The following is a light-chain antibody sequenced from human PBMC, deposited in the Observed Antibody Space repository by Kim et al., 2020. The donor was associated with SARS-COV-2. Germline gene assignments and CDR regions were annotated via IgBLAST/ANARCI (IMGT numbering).Light chain of an antibody. CDR2: GAS. CDR1: QVVGSN. Sequence: VAPGERPTLPCRAIQVVGSNLAWYRQKPGLAPRLLIYGASTRATGIPARFSGSGSGTEFTLTISSLQSEDFAVYYCQQYNNWPPYTFGQGTKLEI. V-gene: IGKV3-15*01. J-gene: IGKJ2*01. CDR3: QQYNNWPPYT.